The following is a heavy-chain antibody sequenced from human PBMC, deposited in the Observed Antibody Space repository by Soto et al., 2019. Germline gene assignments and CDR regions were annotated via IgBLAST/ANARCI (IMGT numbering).Heavy chain of an antibody. CDR1: GGSISSGGYY. CDR2: IYYSGST. CDR3: ARGVGPPYYDFWSGYSLDY. Sequence: PSETLSLTCTVSGGSISSGGYYWSWIRQHPGKGLEWIGYIYYSGSTYYNPSLKSRVTISVDTSKNQFSLKLSSVTAADTAVYYCARGVGPPYYDFWSGYSLDYWGQGTLVTVSS. V-gene: IGHV4-31*03. D-gene: IGHD3-3*01. J-gene: IGHJ4*02.